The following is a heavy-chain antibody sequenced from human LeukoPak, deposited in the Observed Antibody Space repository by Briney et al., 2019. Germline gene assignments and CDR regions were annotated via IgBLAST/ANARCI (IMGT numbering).Heavy chain of an antibody. CDR1: GYTSTSYD. D-gene: IGHD1-1*01. CDR2: MNPNSGNI. CDR3: ARGPNFVQLERQDYMDV. V-gene: IGHV1-8*01. J-gene: IGHJ6*03. Sequence: ASVKVSCKASGYTSTSYDINWVRQATGQGLEWMGWMNPNSGNIGYAQKFQGRVTMTRNTSISTAYMELSSLRSEDTAVYYCARGPNFVQLERQDYMDVWGKGTTVTVSS.